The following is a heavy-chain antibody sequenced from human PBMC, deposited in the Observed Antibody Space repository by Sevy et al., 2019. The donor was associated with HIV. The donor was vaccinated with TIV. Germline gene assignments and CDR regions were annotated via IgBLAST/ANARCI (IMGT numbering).Heavy chain of an antibody. Sequence: GGSLRLSCAASGFTFISYSFNWVRQAPGKGLEWLSYISTGRSTIYYADSVKGRFTISRDNAKKSLYLQMNSLRVEDTAVYYSAGEGGYSDQGMDVWGQGTTVTSP. CDR3: AGEGGYSDQGMDV. CDR1: GFTFISYS. CDR2: ISTGRSTI. V-gene: IGHV3-48*01. D-gene: IGHD5-18*01. J-gene: IGHJ6*02.